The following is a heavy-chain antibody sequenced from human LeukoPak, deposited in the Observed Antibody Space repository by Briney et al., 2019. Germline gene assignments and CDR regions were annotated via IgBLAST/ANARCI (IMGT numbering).Heavy chain of an antibody. CDR1: GFTVSSNY. V-gene: IGHV3-66*01. Sequence: AGGSLRLSCAASGFTVSSNYMSWVRQAPGKGLEWVSVIYSGGSTYYADSVKGRFTISRDNAKNSLYLQMDSLRAEDTAVYYCATSDDLWSGMDNWGQGTLVTVSS. CDR3: ATSDDLWSGMDN. J-gene: IGHJ4*02. D-gene: IGHD3-3*01. CDR2: IYSGGST.